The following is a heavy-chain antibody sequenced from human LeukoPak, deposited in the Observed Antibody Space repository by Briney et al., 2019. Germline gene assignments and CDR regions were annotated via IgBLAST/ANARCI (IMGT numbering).Heavy chain of an antibody. J-gene: IGHJ4*02. D-gene: IGHD3-10*01. V-gene: IGHV1-18*01. CDR1: GYTFTSYG. CDR2: ISAYNGNT. Sequence: ASVKVSCKASGYTFTSYGISWVRQAPGQGLEWMGCISAYNGNTNYAQKLQGRVTMTTDTSTSTAYMELRSLRSDDTAVYYCARDLPNYYGSGSYFSSVYFDYWGQGTLVTVSS. CDR3: ARDLPNYYGSGSYFSSVYFDY.